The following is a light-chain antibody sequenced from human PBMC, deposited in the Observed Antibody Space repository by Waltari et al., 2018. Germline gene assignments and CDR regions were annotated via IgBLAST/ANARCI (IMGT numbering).Light chain of an antibody. V-gene: IGLV2-14*03. J-gene: IGLJ3*02. CDR3: SSFTSGSTWV. CDR2: DVT. Sequence: QSALTQPASVSGSPGQSITISCTGTTSDIGAYNYVAWYQQHPGKAPKGVISDVTNRPSGVSNRFSGAKSGNTDSLTISGLQAEDEADYYCSSFTSGSTWVFGGGTKLTVL. CDR1: TSDIGAYNY.